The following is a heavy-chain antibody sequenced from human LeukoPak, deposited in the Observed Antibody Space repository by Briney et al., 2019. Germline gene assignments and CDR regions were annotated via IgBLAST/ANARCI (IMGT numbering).Heavy chain of an antibody. Sequence: ASVTVSCKASGYTFTSYAMHWVRQAPGQRLEWMGWINAGNGNTKYSQKFQGRVTITRDTSAGTAYMELSRLRSDDTAMYYCARDHVYDFWSGYLDYYYYGMDVWGQGTTVTVSS. CDR1: GYTFTSYA. D-gene: IGHD3-3*01. CDR3: ARDHVYDFWSGYLDYYYYGMDV. V-gene: IGHV1-3*01. J-gene: IGHJ6*02. CDR2: INAGNGNT.